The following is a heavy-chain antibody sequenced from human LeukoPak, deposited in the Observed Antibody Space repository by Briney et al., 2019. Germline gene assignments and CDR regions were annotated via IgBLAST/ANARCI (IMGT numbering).Heavy chain of an antibody. J-gene: IGHJ4*02. CDR2: IRSKAANYAT. V-gene: IGHV3-73*01. Sequence: GGSLRLSCATSGFTFSGSAMHWVRQASGKGLEWVGRIRSKAANYATAYAASVKGSFTISRDDSENTAYLQVNSLKTEDTAVYYCARTPPGIANAFYFDYWGQGILVTVSS. CDR1: GFTFSGSA. CDR3: ARTPPGIANAFYFDY. D-gene: IGHD6-13*01.